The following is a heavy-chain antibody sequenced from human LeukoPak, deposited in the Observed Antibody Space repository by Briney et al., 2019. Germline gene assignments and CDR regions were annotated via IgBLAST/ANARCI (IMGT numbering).Heavy chain of an antibody. CDR2: IIPIFGTA. Sequence: SXXVSCKASGGTFSSYAISWVRQAPGQGREWMGRIIPIFGTANYAQKFQGRVTITTDESTSTAYMELSSLRSEDTAVYYCAREQVGATYDAFDIWGQGTMVTVSS. D-gene: IGHD1-26*01. V-gene: IGHV1-69*05. CDR1: GGTFSSYA. J-gene: IGHJ3*02. CDR3: AREQVGATYDAFDI.